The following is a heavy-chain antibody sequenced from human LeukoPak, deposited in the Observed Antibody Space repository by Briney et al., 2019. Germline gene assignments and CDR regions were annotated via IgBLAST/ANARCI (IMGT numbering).Heavy chain of an antibody. J-gene: IGHJ3*02. Sequence: ASVKVSCKTSGYTFSGYYMHWVRQAPGQGLEWMGWINPNSGGTNYAQKFQGRVTMTRDTSISTAYMALSRLRSDDTAVYYCAVFPGIVGATPLRNDAFDIWGQGTMVTVSS. CDR3: AVFPGIVGATPLRNDAFDI. V-gene: IGHV1-2*02. CDR2: INPNSGGT. CDR1: GYTFSGYY. D-gene: IGHD1-26*01.